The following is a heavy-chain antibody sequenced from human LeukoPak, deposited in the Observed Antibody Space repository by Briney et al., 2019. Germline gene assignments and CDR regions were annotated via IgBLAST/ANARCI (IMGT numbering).Heavy chain of an antibody. V-gene: IGHV3-21*01. Sequence: GGSLRLSCAASGFTFSSYSMNWVRQAPGKGLEWVSSITTSGSYIYYADSVKGRFTISRDNAKNSLYLQMNSLRAEDTAVYYCARHVVALGFDYWGQGTLVTVSS. CDR2: ITTSGSYI. J-gene: IGHJ4*02. CDR1: GFTFSSYS. CDR3: ARHVVALGFDY. D-gene: IGHD3-22*01.